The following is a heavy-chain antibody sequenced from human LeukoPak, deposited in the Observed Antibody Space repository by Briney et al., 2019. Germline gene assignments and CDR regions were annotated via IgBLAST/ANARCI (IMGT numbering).Heavy chain of an antibody. Sequence: PSETLSLTCTVSGGSISSSSYYWGWIRQPPGKGLEWIGSIYYSGSTDYNPSLKSRVTISVDTSKNQFSLKLSFVTAADTAVYYCHSPRSNYYYGMDVWGQGTTVTVSS. J-gene: IGHJ6*02. D-gene: IGHD5-18*01. V-gene: IGHV4-39*01. CDR3: HSPRSNYYYGMDV. CDR2: IYYSGST. CDR1: GGSISSSSYY.